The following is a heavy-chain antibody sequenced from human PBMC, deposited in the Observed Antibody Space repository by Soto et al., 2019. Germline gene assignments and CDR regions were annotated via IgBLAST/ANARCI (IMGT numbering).Heavy chain of an antibody. CDR3: TRASSSLAAVGSLVNYHYSGMDV. CDR1: GFTFSSYA. J-gene: IGHJ6*02. V-gene: IGHV3-30-3*01. Sequence: VGSLRLSCAASGFTFSSYAMHWVRQAPGKGLEWVAVISYDGSNKYYADSVKGRFTISRDNSKNTLYLQMNSLRAEDTAVYYCTRASSSLAAVGSLVNYHYSGMDVGGHGTTVRVS. CDR2: ISYDGSNK. D-gene: IGHD6-25*01.